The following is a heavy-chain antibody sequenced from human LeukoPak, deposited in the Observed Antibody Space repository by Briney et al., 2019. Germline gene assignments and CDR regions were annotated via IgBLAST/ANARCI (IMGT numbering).Heavy chain of an antibody. D-gene: IGHD5-18*01. J-gene: IGHJ4*02. CDR2: ISGSGRSA. CDR3: TNRVDTTMVVY. CDR1: GFTFSSYA. Sequence: GGSLRLSCAASGFTFSSYAMSWVRQAPGKGLEWVSAISGSGRSAFYADSVKGRFTISRDNSKNTLYLQMNSLRAEDTAVYYCTNRVDTTMVVYWGQGTLVTVSS. V-gene: IGHV3-23*01.